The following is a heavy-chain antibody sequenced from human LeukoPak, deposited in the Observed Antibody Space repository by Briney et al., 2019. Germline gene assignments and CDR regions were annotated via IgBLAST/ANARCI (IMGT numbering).Heavy chain of an antibody. Sequence: PGGSLRLSCAASGFTFSSYSMNWVRQAPGKGLEWVSSISSSSSYIYYADSVKGRFTISRDNAKNSLYLQMNSLRAEDTAVYYCARDPSPAARLXFDXWGQGXLVTV. CDR1: GFTFSSYS. D-gene: IGHD6-6*01. V-gene: IGHV3-21*01. J-gene: IGHJ4*02. CDR2: ISSSSSYI. CDR3: ARDPSPAARLXFDX.